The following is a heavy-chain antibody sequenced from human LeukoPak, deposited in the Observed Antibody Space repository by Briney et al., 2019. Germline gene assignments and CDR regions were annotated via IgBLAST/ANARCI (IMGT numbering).Heavy chain of an antibody. V-gene: IGHV3-49*04. CDR3: TREQRLLWFGEKFDAFDI. Sequence: GGSLTLSCTASGFTFGDYAMSWVRQAPGKGLEWVGFIRSKAYGGTTEYAASVKGRFTISRDDSKSIAYLQMNSLKTEDTAVYYCTREQRLLWFGEKFDAFDIWGQGTMVTVSS. J-gene: IGHJ3*02. CDR1: GFTFGDYA. D-gene: IGHD3-10*01. CDR2: IRSKAYGGTT.